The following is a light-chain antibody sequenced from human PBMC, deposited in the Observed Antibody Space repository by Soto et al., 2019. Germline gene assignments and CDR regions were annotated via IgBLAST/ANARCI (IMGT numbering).Light chain of an antibody. CDR1: QSISSSY. V-gene: IGKV3-20*01. CDR2: GAS. Sequence: EIVLTQSPGTLSLSPAERATLSCRASQSISSSYLAWFQQKPGQAPRLHIYGASSRATGIPDRFSGGGSGTDFTLTISRLEPEDFAVYYCQQYGSSPRTFGQGTKVEIK. J-gene: IGKJ1*01. CDR3: QQYGSSPRT.